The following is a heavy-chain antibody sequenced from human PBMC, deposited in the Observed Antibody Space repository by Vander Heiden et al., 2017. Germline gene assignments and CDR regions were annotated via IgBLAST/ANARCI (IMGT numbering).Heavy chain of an antibody. CDR2: ISGSGDST. D-gene: IGHD1-26*01. J-gene: IGHJ4*02. CDR3: AKQMWELTFEY. Sequence: EVQLLESGGGLVQPGGSLRLACAASGFTFRRHVMNWVRQAPGKGLDWVSAISGSGDSTYYADSVKGRFTISRDNSKNTLYLQMNSLRAEDTAVYYCAKQMWELTFEYWGQGTLVTVPS. V-gene: IGHV3-23*01. CDR1: GFTFRRHV.